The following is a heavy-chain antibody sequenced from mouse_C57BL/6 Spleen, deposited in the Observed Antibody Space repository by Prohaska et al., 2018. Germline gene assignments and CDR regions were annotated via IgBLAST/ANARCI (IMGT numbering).Heavy chain of an antibody. CDR2: INTYFGVP. CDR1: GYTFTTYG. Sequence: QIQLVQSGPELKQSGETVKISCKASGYTFTTYGMSWVKQAPGKGVKWMGWINTYFGVPTYADDFKGRLAFSLETSASSAYLQINSRKHGEMARYICAGGGEGRSYGYWGQGTSLIVYS. J-gene: IGHJ2*03. CDR3: AGGGEGRSYGY. V-gene: IGHV9-3*01. D-gene: IGHD1-1*01.